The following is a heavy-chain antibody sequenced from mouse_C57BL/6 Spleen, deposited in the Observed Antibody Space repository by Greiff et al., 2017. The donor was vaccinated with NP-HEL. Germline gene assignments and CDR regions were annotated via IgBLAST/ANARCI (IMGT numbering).Heavy chain of an antibody. V-gene: IGHV1-26*01. Sequence: VQLQQSGPELVKPGASVKISCKASGYTFTDYYMNWVKQSHGKSLEWIGDINPNNGGTSYNQKFKGKATLTVDKSSSTAYMELRSLTSEDSAVYYCASPSYYYGSSYVNYYAMDYWGQGTSVTVSS. J-gene: IGHJ4*01. CDR2: INPNNGGT. D-gene: IGHD1-1*01. CDR3: ASPSYYYGSSYVNYYAMDY. CDR1: GYTFTDYY.